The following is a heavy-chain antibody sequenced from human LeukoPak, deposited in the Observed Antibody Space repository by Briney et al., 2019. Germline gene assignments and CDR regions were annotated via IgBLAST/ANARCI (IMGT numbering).Heavy chain of an antibody. J-gene: IGHJ4*02. CDR3: AKSVYVWGSYRQPDFDY. V-gene: IGHV3-48*03. CDR2: ISSGSTI. CDR1: GFTFSSYE. D-gene: IGHD3-16*02. Sequence: GGSLRLSCAASGFTFSSYEMNWVRQAPGKGLEWVSYISSGSTIYYADSVKGRFTISRDNAKNSLYLQMNSLRAEDTAVYYCAKSVYVWGSYRQPDFDYWGQGTLVTVSS.